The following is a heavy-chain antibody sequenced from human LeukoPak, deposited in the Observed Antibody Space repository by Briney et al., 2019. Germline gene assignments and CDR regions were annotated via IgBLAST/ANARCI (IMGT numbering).Heavy chain of an antibody. D-gene: IGHD4-23*01. CDR3: WSGGWELDY. CDR2: IKEDRTAD. Sequence: GGSLRLSCAASGFSVRDFWMAWVRQAPGKGLEWVAHIKEDRTADHYVDSVKGRFTISKDDGKNSLHLQMNSLRVEDTAVYYCWSGGWELDYWGQGTLVTVSS. V-gene: IGHV3-7*01. CDR1: GFSVRDFW. J-gene: IGHJ4*02.